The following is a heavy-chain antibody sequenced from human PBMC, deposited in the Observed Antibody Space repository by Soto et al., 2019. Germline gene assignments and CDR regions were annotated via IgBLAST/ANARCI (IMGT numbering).Heavy chain of an antibody. CDR1: GGSFSGYY. V-gene: IGHV4-34*01. J-gene: IGHJ4*02. Sequence: PSETLSLTCAVYGGSFSGYYCSWIRQPPGKGLEWIGEINHSGSTNYNPSLKSRDTISVDTSKNQFSLKLSSVTAADTAVYYCASRHSRYYYDSRGYYSPLDYWGQGTLVTVSS. CDR3: ASRHSRYYYDSRGYYSPLDY. D-gene: IGHD3-22*01. CDR2: INHSGST.